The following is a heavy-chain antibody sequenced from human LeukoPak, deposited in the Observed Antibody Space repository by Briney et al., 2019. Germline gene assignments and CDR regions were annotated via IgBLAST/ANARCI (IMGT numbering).Heavy chain of an antibody. CDR1: GFTFSNAW. CDR2: IKSKTDGGTT. V-gene: IGHV3-15*01. J-gene: IGHJ4*02. D-gene: IGHD6-13*01. Sequence: GGSLRLSCAASGFTFSNAWMSWVRQAPGKGLEWVGRIKSKTDGGTTDYAAPVKGRFTISRDDSKNTLYLQMNSLKTEDTAVYYCSTGRQQQVFDYWGQGTLVTVSS. CDR3: STGRQQQVFDY.